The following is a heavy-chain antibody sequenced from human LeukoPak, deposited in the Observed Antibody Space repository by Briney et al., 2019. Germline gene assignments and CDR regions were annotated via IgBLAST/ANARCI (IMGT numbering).Heavy chain of an antibody. CDR1: GYTFTSYG. V-gene: IGHV1-18*01. D-gene: IGHD3-22*01. Sequence: GASVKVSCKASGYTFTSYGISWVRQAPGQGLEWMGWISAYNGNTNYAQKLQGRVTMTTDTSTSTAYMELRSLRSDDTAVYYCARVGYYDSSGYWYYFGYWGQGTLVTVSS. CDR3: ARVGYYDSSGYWYYFGY. J-gene: IGHJ4*02. CDR2: ISAYNGNT.